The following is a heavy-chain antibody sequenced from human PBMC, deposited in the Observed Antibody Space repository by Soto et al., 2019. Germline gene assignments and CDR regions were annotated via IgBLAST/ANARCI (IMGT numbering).Heavy chain of an antibody. V-gene: IGHV2-5*02. CDR1: GFSLSNSGVG. Sequence: QITLKESGPSPVKPTQTLTVTCTFSGFSLSNSGVGVAWIRQPPGKALEWLALIYGDNDKRYSPSLKTRLTLTKDTSKNQLVLTMTNMDPVDTATYSCAHCTPHDYGDYDPGTSHVFDSWGQGTLVTVSS. CDR2: IYGDNDK. J-gene: IGHJ4*02. D-gene: IGHD4-17*01. CDR3: AHCTPHDYGDYDPGTSHVFDS.